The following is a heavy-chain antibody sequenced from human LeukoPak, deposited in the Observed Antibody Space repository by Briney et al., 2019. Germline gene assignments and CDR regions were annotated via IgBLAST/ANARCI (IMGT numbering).Heavy chain of an antibody. CDR2: INPNSGET. D-gene: IGHD2-2*01. CDR3: ARVGTSYCSTRYGCYPVWYFDN. V-gene: IGHV1-2*02. CDR1: GYTFNANY. J-gene: IGHJ4*02. Sequence: ASVKVSCKASGYTFNANYIHWVRQAPGQGLEWMGWINPNSGETNYSQKFRGRVIVTRDTSISTAYMELSRLTSDDTAVYYCARVGTSYCSTRYGCYPVWYFDNWGQGTLVTVSA.